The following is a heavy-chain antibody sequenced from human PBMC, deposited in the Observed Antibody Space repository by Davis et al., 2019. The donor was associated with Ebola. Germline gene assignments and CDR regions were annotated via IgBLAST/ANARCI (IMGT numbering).Heavy chain of an antibody. Sequence: ASVKVSCKASGYTFTSYGISWVRQAPGQGLEWMGWMNPNSGNTGYAQKFQGRVTITRDTSASTAYMELSSLRSEDTAVYYCARDHYSGSYPYWGQGTLVTVSS. D-gene: IGHD1-26*01. J-gene: IGHJ4*02. CDR1: GYTFTSYG. CDR3: ARDHYSGSYPY. CDR2: MNPNSGNT. V-gene: IGHV1-8*03.